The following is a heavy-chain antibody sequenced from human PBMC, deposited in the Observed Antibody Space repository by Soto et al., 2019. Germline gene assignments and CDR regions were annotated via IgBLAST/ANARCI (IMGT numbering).Heavy chain of an antibody. CDR1: GGSISSGGYY. D-gene: IGHD1-1*01. Sequence: PSETLSLTCTVSGGSISSGGYYWSWIRQPPGKGLEWIGEINHSGSTNYNPSLKSRVTISVDTSKNQFSLKLTSVTAADTAVYYCARVGKWNDVLGSWGQGALVTVSS. J-gene: IGHJ5*02. CDR3: ARVGKWNDVLGS. V-gene: IGHV4-61*08. CDR2: INHSGST.